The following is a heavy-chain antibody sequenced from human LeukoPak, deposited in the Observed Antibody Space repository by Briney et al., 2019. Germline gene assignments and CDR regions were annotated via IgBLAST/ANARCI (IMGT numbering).Heavy chain of an antibody. J-gene: IGHJ4*02. CDR2: IGGSSSYI. V-gene: IGHV3-21*01. D-gene: IGHD3-16*01. CDR1: GFSFSTHT. CDR3: ARDLRASSRFFDY. Sequence: PGGSLRLSCAASGFSFSTHTMSWVRQAPGKGLEWLSCIGGSSSYIYYADSVKGRFTISRDNAKNSLYLQMNSLRAEDTAVYFCARDLRASSRFFDYWGQGTLVTVSS.